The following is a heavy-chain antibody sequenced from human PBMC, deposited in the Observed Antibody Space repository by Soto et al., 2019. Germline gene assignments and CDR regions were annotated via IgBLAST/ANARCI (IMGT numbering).Heavy chain of an antibody. V-gene: IGHV4-39*01. J-gene: IGHJ4*02. CDR1: GGSISSSSYY. D-gene: IGHD2-21*01. Sequence: SETLSLTCTVSGGSISSSSYYWGWIRQPPGKGLEWIGSIYYSGSTYYNPSLKSRVTISVDTSKNQFSLKLSSVTAADTAVYYCAVVVIAALRVWGQGTLVTVSS. CDR3: AVVVIAALRV. CDR2: IYYSGST.